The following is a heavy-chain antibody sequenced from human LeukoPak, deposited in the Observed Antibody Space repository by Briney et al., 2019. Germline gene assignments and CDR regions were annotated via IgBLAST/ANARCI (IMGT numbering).Heavy chain of an antibody. CDR3: ARDDSLWGNGSGSN. J-gene: IGHJ4*02. CDR2: ISAYNGNT. CDR1: GYTFTSYG. D-gene: IGHD3-10*01. Sequence: ASVKVSCKASGYTFTSYGISWVRQAPGQGLEWMGWISAYNGNTNYAQKLQGRVTMTIDTSTSTAYMELRSLRSEDTAVYYCARDDSLWGNGSGSNWGQGTLVTVSS. V-gene: IGHV1-18*01.